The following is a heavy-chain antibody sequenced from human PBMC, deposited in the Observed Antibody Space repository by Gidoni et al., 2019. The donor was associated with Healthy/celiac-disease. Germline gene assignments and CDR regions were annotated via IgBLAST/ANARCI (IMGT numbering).Heavy chain of an antibody. CDR2: IWYDGSNK. Sequence: VVQPGRSLRLSCAASGFTFSSYGNHWDRQAPGKGLEWVAVIWYDGSNKYYADSVKGRITNSRDNSKNTLYLQMDSLGAEDTAVYYCARQGGGSWFDPWGQGTLVTVSS. CDR1: GFTFSSYG. J-gene: IGHJ5*02. CDR3: ARQGGGSWFDP. V-gene: IGHV3-33*01. D-gene: IGHD1-26*01.